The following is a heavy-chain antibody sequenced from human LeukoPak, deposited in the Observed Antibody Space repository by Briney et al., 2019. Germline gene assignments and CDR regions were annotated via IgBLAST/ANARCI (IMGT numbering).Heavy chain of an antibody. D-gene: IGHD4-23*01. CDR2: IYYSGST. CDR1: GGSISSSSYY. CDR3: ARVRGYGGYPFDY. J-gene: IGHJ4*02. V-gene: IGHV4-39*01. Sequence: SETLSLTCTVSGGSISSSSYYWGWIRQPPGKGLEWIGSIYYSGSTYYNPSLKSRVTISVDTSKNQFSLKLSSLTAADTAVYYCARVRGYGGYPFDYWGQGTLVTVSS.